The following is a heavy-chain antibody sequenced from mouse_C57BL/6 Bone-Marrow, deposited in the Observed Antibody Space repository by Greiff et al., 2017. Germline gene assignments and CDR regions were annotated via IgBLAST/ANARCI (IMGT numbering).Heavy chain of an antibody. CDR1: GFNIKDDY. CDR3: TTLLITTLDY. Sequence: EVQLQQSGAELVRPGASVKLSCTASGFNIKDDYMHWVKQRPEQGLEWIGWFDPENGGIEYASTFQGKATITADKSSNTAYLQLNSLTSEDTAVYYCTTLLITTLDYWGQGTSVTVSS. D-gene: IGHD1-1*01. V-gene: IGHV14-4*01. J-gene: IGHJ4*01. CDR2: FDPENGGI.